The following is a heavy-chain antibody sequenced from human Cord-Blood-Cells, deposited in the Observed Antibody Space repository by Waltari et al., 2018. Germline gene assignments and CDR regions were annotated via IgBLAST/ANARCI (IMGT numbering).Heavy chain of an antibody. D-gene: IGHD6-13*01. CDR3: ARSRLGSSWYYYYYYMDV. CDR1: GYTFTSYG. J-gene: IGHJ6*03. CDR2: ISAYNGNT. V-gene: IGHV1-18*01. Sequence: QVQLVQSGAEVKKPGASVKVSCKASGYTFTSYGISWVRQAPGQGLEWMGWISAYNGNTNYAQKLQGRVTMNTDTSTSTAYMELRSLRSDDTAVYYCARSRLGSSWYYYYYYMDVWGKGTTVTVSS.